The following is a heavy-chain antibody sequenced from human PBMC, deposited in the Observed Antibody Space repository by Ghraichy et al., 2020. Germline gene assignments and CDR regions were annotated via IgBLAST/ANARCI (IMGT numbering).Heavy chain of an antibody. Sequence: SETLSLTCTVSGGSISIYYWSWIRQSPGKGLEWIGYTYHSGNTDYNPSLKSRVTISVDTSKNQFFLKLSSVTAADTAVYYCARDREGGYWGQGTLVTVSS. CDR2: TYHSGNT. CDR3: ARDREGGY. J-gene: IGHJ4*02. D-gene: IGHD1-26*01. CDR1: GGSISIYY. V-gene: IGHV4-59*01.